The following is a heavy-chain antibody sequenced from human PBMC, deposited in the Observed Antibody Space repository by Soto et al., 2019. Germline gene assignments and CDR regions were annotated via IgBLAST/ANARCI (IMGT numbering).Heavy chain of an antibody. CDR2: IYHSGST. D-gene: IGHD3-3*01. Sequence: TLSLTCAVSVGSMSSGGYSWSWIRQPPGKALEWIGYIYHSGSTYYNPSLKSRVTISVDRSKNQFSLKLSSVTAADTAVYYCARGSTIFGVAHDGYYGMDVWGQGTTVTVSS. CDR1: VGSMSSGGYS. J-gene: IGHJ6*02. V-gene: IGHV4-30-2*01. CDR3: ARGSTIFGVAHDGYYGMDV.